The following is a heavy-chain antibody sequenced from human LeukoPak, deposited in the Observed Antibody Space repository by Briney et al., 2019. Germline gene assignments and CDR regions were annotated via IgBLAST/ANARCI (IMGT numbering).Heavy chain of an antibody. CDR1: GYSFTSYW. J-gene: IGHJ4*02. V-gene: IGHV5-51*01. CDR3: ARLEGRTYYDSSGYPVAFFDY. Sequence: GESLKISCKGSGYSFTSYWIGWVRQMPGKGLEWMGIIYPGDSDTRYSPSFQGQVTISADKSISTAYLQWSSLKASDTAMYYCARLEGRTYYDSSGYPVAFFDYWGQGTLVTVSS. CDR2: IYPGDSDT. D-gene: IGHD3-22*01.